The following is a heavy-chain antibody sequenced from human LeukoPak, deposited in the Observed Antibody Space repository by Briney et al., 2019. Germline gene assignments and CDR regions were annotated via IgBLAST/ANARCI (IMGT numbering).Heavy chain of an antibody. Sequence: SETLSLTCAVYGGSFSGYYWGWIRQPPGKGLEWIGEINHSGSTNYNPSLKSRVTISVDTSKNQFSLKLSSVTAADTAVYYCARNKGYYYYYGMDVWGQGTTVTVSS. CDR3: ARNKGYYYYYGMDV. J-gene: IGHJ6*02. CDR1: GGSFSGYY. CDR2: INHSGST. V-gene: IGHV4-34*01.